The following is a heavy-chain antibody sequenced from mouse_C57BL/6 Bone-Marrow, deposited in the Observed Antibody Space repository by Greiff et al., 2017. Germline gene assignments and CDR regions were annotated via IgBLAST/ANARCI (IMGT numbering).Heavy chain of an antibody. D-gene: IGHD1-1*01. J-gene: IGHJ2*01. Sequence: QVQLQQSGAELARPGASVKLSCKASGYTFTSYGISWVKQRPGQGLEWIGEIYPRSGNTYYNEKFKGKATLTADKSSSTAYMELRSLTSEDSAVYFCAVYITTVGAPDYGGQGTTLTVSS. V-gene: IGHV1-81*01. CDR1: GYTFTSYG. CDR3: AVYITTVGAPDY. CDR2: IYPRSGNT.